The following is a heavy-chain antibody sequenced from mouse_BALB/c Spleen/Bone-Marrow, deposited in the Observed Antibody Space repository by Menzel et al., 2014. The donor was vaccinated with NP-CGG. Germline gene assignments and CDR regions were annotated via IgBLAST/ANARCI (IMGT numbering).Heavy chain of an antibody. V-gene: IGHV5-6-5*01. Sequence: EVKLMESGGGLVEPGGSLKLSCAASGFTFSSYAMSWVRQTPEKRLEWVASIISGGSTYYPDSVKGRFTISRDNARNILYLQMSSLRSEDTAMYYCARGGYYYFDSWGQGTTLTVSS. D-gene: IGHD1-2*01. CDR2: IISGGST. J-gene: IGHJ2*01. CDR1: GFTFSSYA. CDR3: ARGGYYYFDS.